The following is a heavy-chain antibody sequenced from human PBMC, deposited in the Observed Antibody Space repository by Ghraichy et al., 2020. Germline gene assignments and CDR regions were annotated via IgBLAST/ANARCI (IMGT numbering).Heavy chain of an antibody. CDR1: GFTFSSYA. V-gene: IGHV3-23*01. D-gene: IGHD4-17*01. J-gene: IGHJ6*02. CDR3: AKDLGDYAGYYYYYYGMDV. CDR2: ISGSGGST. Sequence: GGSLRLSCAASGFTFSSYAMSWVRQAPGKGLEWVSAISGSGGSTYYADSVKGRFTISRDNSKNTLYLQMNSLRAEDTAVYYCAKDLGDYAGYYYYYYGMDVWGQGTTVTVSS.